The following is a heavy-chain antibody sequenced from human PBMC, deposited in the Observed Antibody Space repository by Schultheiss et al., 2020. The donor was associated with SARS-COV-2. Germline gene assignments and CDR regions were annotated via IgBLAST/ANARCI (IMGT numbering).Heavy chain of an antibody. CDR1: GFIFSGSA. V-gene: IGHV3-73*01. J-gene: IGHJ4*02. D-gene: IGHD5-18*01. Sequence: GEPLKISCAASGFIFSGSAMHWVRQASGKGLEWVGRIRSKANNYATTYVASVQGRFTISRDDSKNTAYLQMNSLKAEDTAMYYCTHHGHTYGLFDSWGQGTLVTVSS. CDR3: THHGHTYGLFDS. CDR2: IRSKANNYAT.